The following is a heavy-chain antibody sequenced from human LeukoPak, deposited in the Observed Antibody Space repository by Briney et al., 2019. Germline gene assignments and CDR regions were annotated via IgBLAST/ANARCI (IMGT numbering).Heavy chain of an antibody. CDR2: IYHSGST. D-gene: IGHD6-13*01. J-gene: IGHJ5*02. V-gene: IGHV4-38-2*02. CDR1: GYSISSGYF. Sequence: SETLSLTCTVSGYSISSGYFWGWIRQPPGKGLEWIGSIYHSGSTSYNPSLKSRLTISVDTSKNQFSLKLNFVTAADTAMYYCARMFRSSWYINWSDPWGQGTLVTVSP. CDR3: ARMFRSSWYINWSDP.